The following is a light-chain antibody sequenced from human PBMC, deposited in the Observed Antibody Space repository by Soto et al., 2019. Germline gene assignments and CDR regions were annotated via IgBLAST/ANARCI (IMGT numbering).Light chain of an antibody. CDR1: QSVSSSY. CDR2: GAS. Sequence: EIVLTQSPGTLSLSPGERATLSCRASQSVSSSYLAWYQQKPGQAPRLLIYGASSMATGIPDRFSGSASWTDLTLTISRLEPEDFAVYYCQQYGSSPPLTFGGGTKVEIK. CDR3: QQYGSSPPLT. J-gene: IGKJ4*01. V-gene: IGKV3-20*01.